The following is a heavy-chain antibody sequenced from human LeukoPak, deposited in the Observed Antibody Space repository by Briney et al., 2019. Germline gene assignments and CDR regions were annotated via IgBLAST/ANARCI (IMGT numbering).Heavy chain of an antibody. Sequence: SETLSLTCAVSGDSISSGGYSWSWIRQSLGKGLEWIGYIYHSGSPYNNPSLKSRVTISVDRSKNQFSLKVSSVTAADTAVYYCARGGGYGDYYYGMDVWGQGTTVTVSS. D-gene: IGHD4-17*01. J-gene: IGHJ6*02. CDR2: IYHSGSP. CDR1: GDSISSGGYS. V-gene: IGHV4-30-2*06. CDR3: ARGGGYGDYYYGMDV.